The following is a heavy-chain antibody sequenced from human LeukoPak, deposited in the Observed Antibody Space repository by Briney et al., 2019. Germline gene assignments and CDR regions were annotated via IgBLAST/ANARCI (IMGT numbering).Heavy chain of an antibody. J-gene: IGHJ4*02. V-gene: IGHV1-69*05. CDR1: GGTFSSYA. CDR3: ARDRVRGYSYGGFDY. Sequence: ASVKVSCKASGGTFSSYAISWVRQATGQGLEWMGGIIPIFGTANYAQKFQGRVTITTDESTSTAYMELSSLRSEDTAVYYCARDRVRGYSYGGFDYWGQGTLVTVSS. CDR2: IIPIFGTA. D-gene: IGHD5-18*01.